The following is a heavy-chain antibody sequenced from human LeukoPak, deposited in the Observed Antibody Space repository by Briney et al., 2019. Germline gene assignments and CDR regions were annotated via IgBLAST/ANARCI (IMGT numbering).Heavy chain of an antibody. J-gene: IGHJ3*02. CDR3: ARVRSSGRYDAFDI. CDR1: GYTFTGYY. D-gene: IGHD6-13*01. Sequence: ASVKVSCKASGYTFTGYYMHWVRQAPGQVLEWMGWINPNSGGTNYAQKFQGRVTMTRDTSISTAYMELSRLRSVDTAVYYCARVRSSGRYDAFDIWGQGTMVTVSS. V-gene: IGHV1-2*02. CDR2: INPNSGGT.